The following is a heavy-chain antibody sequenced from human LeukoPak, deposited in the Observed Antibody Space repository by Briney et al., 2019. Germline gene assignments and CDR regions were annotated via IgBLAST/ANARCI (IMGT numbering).Heavy chain of an antibody. CDR2: IRYDGSNK. J-gene: IGHJ4*02. CDR1: GFTFSSYG. D-gene: IGHD3-16*01. V-gene: IGHV3-30*02. CDR3: ATSSLGGVATPTDLYYFDY. Sequence: GGSLRLSCAASGFTFSSYGMHWVRQAPGKGLEWVAFIRYDGSNKYYADSVKGRFTISRDNSKNTLYLQMNSLRAEDTAVYYCATSSLGGVATPTDLYYFDYWGQGTLVTVSS.